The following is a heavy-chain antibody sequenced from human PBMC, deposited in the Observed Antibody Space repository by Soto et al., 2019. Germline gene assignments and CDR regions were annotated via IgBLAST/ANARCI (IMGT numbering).Heavy chain of an antibody. CDR3: ARNQIDGYYYDPHASQY. D-gene: IGHD3-22*01. V-gene: IGHV1-69*19. J-gene: IGHJ4*02. CDR2: SIPIFGTA. CDR1: GGTFSSYA. Sequence: QVQLVQSGAEVKKPGYSVKVSCKASGGTFSSYAISWVRQAPGQGLECMGGSIPIFGTANYAQKFQGRVTIAADESTSTADMELSRLRSEDTAGYYCARNQIDGYYYDPHASQYWGEGTLVTVSS.